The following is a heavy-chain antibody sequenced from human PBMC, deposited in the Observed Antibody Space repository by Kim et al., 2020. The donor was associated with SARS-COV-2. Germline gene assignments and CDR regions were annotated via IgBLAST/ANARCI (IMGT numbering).Heavy chain of an antibody. CDR2: IYYSGST. V-gene: IGHV4-31*03. Sequence: SETLSLTCTVSGGSINSGGYYWSWIRQHTGKGLEWIGYIYYSGSTYYNPSLKSRVTISVDTSKNQFSLKLSSVTAADTAVYYCARDLRDGYNFDSDAFDIWGQGTMVTVSS. CDR3: ARDLRDGYNFDSDAFDI. J-gene: IGHJ3*02. D-gene: IGHD5-12*01. CDR1: GGSINSGGYY.